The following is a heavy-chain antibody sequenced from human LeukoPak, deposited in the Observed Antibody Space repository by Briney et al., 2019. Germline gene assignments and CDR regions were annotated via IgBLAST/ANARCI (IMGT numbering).Heavy chain of an antibody. J-gene: IGHJ4*02. CDR3: ARRDNYDY. V-gene: IGHV3-74*01. Sequence: GGFLRLSCAASGFTLSGNWMHWVRQAPGKGLVWVSRINSDGSSTSYADSVKGRFTISRGNAKNTLYLQMNSLRAEDTAVYYCARRDNYDYWGQGTLVTVSS. CDR1: GFTLSGNW. CDR2: INSDGSST. D-gene: IGHD2-15*01.